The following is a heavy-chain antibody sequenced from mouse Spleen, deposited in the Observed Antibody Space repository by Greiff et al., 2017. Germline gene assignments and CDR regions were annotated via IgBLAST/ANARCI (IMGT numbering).Heavy chain of an antibody. Sequence: QVQLQQSGAELVKPGASVKLSCKASGYTFTSYWMHWVKQRPGQGLEWIGMIHPNSGSTNYNEKFKSKATLTVDKSSSTAYMQLSSLTSEDSAVYYCARWDTTVGDFDYWGQGTTLTVSS. CDR2: IHPNSGST. CDR1: GYTFTSYW. J-gene: IGHJ2*01. D-gene: IGHD1-1*01. CDR3: ARWDTTVGDFDY. V-gene: IGHV1-64*01.